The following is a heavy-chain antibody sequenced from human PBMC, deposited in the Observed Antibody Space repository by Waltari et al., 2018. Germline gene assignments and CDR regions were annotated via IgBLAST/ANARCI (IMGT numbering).Heavy chain of an antibody. J-gene: IGHJ4*02. D-gene: IGHD6-25*01. Sequence: QVQLVESGGGVVQPGRSLRLSCAASGFTFRSYAMHWVRQAPGKGLEGVAVIAYDGRNQYYAGSVNGRFTISRDNSKNTLYLQMNSLRAEDPAVYYCARSRRAAIGADYWGQGTLVTVSS. CDR2: IAYDGRNQ. CDR3: ARSRRAAIGADY. CDR1: GFTFRSYA. V-gene: IGHV3-30*04.